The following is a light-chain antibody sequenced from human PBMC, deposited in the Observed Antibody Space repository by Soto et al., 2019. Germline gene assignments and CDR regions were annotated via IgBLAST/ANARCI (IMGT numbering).Light chain of an antibody. V-gene: IGLV2-14*01. CDR1: NSDVGGYNY. CDR3: SSYTTRSIYV. CDR2: DVS. Sequence: QSVLTQPASVSGSPGQSITISCSGTNSDVGGYNYVSWYQQHPGKAPKLMIYDVSYRPSGISNRFSGSKSDNTASLTISGLQAEDEADYYCSSYTTRSIYVFGTGTKVTVL. J-gene: IGLJ1*01.